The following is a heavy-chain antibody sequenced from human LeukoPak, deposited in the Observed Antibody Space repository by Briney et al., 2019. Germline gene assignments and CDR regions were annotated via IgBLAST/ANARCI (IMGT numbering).Heavy chain of an antibody. CDR2: ISYDGSNK. D-gene: IGHD3-22*01. J-gene: IGHJ3*02. V-gene: IGHV3-30*03. Sequence: GRSLRLSCAASGFTFSSYGMHWVRQAPGKGLEWVAVISYDGSNKYYADSVKGRFTISRDNSKNTLYLQMNSLRAEDTAVYYCARDYYDSSGYYRGAFDIWGQGTMVTVSS. CDR1: GFTFSSYG. CDR3: ARDYYDSSGYYRGAFDI.